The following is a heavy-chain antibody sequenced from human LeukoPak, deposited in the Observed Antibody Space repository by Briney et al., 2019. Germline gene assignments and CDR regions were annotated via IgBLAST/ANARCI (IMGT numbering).Heavy chain of an antibody. CDR2: VTSNGGAT. CDR1: GFTFSTYA. D-gene: IGHD2-8*02. CDR3: ARSTVSYYFDY. V-gene: IGHV3-64*01. Sequence: PGGSLRLSCTASGFTFSTYAMHWVRQAPGKGLEYVSAVTSNGGATYYANSVKGRFTISRDNSKNTLYLQTGSLRPEDMAVYYCARSTVSYYFDYWGQGTLVTVSS. J-gene: IGHJ4*02.